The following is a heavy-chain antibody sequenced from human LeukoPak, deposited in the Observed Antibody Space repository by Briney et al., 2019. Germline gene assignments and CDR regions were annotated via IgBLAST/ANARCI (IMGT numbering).Heavy chain of an antibody. Sequence: ASVKVSCKTSGYTFTGYYLHWVRQAPGQGLEWMGWINPISGGTKYAHNFQGRVTITRDTSISTVYMELSRLTSDDTAFYYCGRDLFRDFYGSGSSHHFDYWGQGTLVTVSS. J-gene: IGHJ4*02. D-gene: IGHD3-10*01. CDR3: GRDLFRDFYGSGSSHHFDY. V-gene: IGHV1-2*02. CDR1: GYTFTGYY. CDR2: INPISGGT.